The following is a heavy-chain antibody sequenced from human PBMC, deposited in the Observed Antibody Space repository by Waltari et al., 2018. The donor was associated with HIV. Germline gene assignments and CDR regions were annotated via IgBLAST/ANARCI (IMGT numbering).Heavy chain of an antibody. D-gene: IGHD6-13*01. CDR3: ARDSRDNSWSLNFFDP. CDR1: GFTLNSYS. J-gene: IGHJ5*02. V-gene: IGHV3-21*01. CDR2: ISSSGTFT. Sequence: EVQLVESGGGPVKPGGSLRPSCSASGFTLNSYSQNWVSQAPGKGLEWISSISSSGTFTHYADSVKGRFTISRDNANKSVYLQMNSLRAEDTAVYYCARDSRDNSWSLNFFDPWGQGTLVTVSS.